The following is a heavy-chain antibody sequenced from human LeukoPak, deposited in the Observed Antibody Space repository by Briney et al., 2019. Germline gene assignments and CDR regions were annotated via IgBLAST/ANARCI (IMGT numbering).Heavy chain of an antibody. CDR2: IHYSGST. V-gene: IGHV4-59*02. Sequence: PSETLSLTCTVSGDSVTSYYWSWIRQPPGKGLEWIGYIHYSGSTKDNPSLNSRVSMSVDTAKNQLSLKLTSVTAADTAVYYCAREQGSRLGMDVWGQGTTVTVSS. CDR1: GDSVTSYY. J-gene: IGHJ6*02. D-gene: IGHD2-15*01. CDR3: AREQGSRLGMDV.